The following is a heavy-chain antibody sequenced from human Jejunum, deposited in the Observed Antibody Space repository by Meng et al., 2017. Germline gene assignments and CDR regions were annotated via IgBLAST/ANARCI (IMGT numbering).Heavy chain of an antibody. Sequence: GESLKISCVTSGFTFTDAWMSWVRQVPGKGLEWVARIKGKVDGGATNYAAPVTGRCIISRDESTTTVYLQMNNLKTEDTAVDFCNTDRRYVVAPQFDNWGHGAQVTVSS. D-gene: IGHD2-15*01. CDR1: GFTFTDAW. J-gene: IGHJ4*01. V-gene: IGHV3-15*01. CDR3: NTDRRYVVAPQFDN. CDR2: IKGKVDGGAT.